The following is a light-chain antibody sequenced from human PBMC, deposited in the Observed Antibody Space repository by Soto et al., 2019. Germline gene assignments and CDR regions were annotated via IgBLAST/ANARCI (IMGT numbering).Light chain of an antibody. V-gene: IGLV2-23*01. CDR2: EGS. J-gene: IGLJ1*01. CDR3: CSYSGNPYV. Sequence: QSALTQPASVSGSPGQSIAISCTGTSSDVGSYNSVSWYQQHPGKAPKLMIYEGSKRPSGVSDRFSGSKSGITASLTISGLKAEDEAYYYCCSYSGNPYVVGTGNKVTVL. CDR1: SSDVGSYNS.